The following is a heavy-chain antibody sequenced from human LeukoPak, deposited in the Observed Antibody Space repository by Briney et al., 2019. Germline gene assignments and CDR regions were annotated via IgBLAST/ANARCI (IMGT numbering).Heavy chain of an antibody. CDR3: ARRAGAYSHPYDY. D-gene: IGHD4/OR15-4a*01. CDR1: GFTVSSNS. Sequence: GGSRRLSCTVSGFTVSSNSMSWVRQAPGKGLEWVSFIYSDNTHYSDSVKGRFAISRDNSKNTLYLQMNSLRAEDTAVYYCARRAGAYSHPYDYWGQGTLVTVSS. J-gene: IGHJ4*02. V-gene: IGHV3-53*01. CDR2: IYSDNT.